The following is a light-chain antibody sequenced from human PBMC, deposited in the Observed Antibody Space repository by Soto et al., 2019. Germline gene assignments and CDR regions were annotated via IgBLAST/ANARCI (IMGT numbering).Light chain of an antibody. CDR1: QDIAIY. V-gene: IGKV1-9*01. J-gene: IGKJ4*01. CDR2: TAS. Sequence: IQLTQSPSSLSASVGDRLTFTFRCSQDIAIYLAWYQQKPGEARNLLIHTASTLHGGVPSRFSGSGSGTDFTLTITSLQAEDFATYYCQQTRAYPSTFGGGTKVDI. CDR3: QQTRAYPST.